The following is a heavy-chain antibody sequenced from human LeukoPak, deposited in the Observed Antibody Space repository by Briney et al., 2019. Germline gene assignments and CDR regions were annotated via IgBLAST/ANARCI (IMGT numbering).Heavy chain of an antibody. V-gene: IGHV1-46*01. CDR3: ARDFWYYYDSSGYYYDY. D-gene: IGHD3-22*01. CDR2: INPSGGST. CDR1: GYTFIAYY. J-gene: IGHJ4*02. Sequence: GASVKVSCKASGYTFIAYYIHWVRQAPGQGLEWMGIINPSGGSTSYAQKFQGRVTMTRDTSTSTVYMELSSLRSEDTAVYYCARDFWYYYDSSGYYYDYWGQGTLVTVSS.